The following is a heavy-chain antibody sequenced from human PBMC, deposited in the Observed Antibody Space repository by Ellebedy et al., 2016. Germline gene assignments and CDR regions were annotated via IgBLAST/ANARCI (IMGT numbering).Heavy chain of an antibody. CDR1: GFTFSRYG. CDR3: ARDTTYYYYGMDV. CDR2: ISNPGTAI. V-gene: IGHV3-48*01. Sequence: GESLKISCAASGFTFSRYGMTWVRQAPGKGLEWISFISNPGTAIYYADSVKGRFTISRDNSKNTLYLQMNSLRAEDTAVYYCARDTTYYYYGMDVWGQGTTVTVSS. D-gene: IGHD1-1*01. J-gene: IGHJ6*02.